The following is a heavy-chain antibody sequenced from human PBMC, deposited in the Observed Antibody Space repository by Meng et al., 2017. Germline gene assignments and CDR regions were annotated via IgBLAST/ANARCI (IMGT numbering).Heavy chain of an antibody. CDR3: ARGSYSFDS. J-gene: IGHJ4*02. CDR1: GDSVSSNIAA. CDR2: AYYRSKWYH. D-gene: IGHD1-26*01. V-gene: IGHV6-1*01. Sequence: QPQPFGPGSVKPSPALSLICALSGDSVSSNIAAWNWIRQSPSRGLEWLGRAYYRSKWYHDYAESVKSRISIDPDTSKNQFSLQLRSVTPEDSAVYYCARGSYSFDSWGQRTLVTVSS.